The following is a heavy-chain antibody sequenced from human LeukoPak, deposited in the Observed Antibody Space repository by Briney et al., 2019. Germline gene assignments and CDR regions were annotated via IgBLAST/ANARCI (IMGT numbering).Heavy chain of an antibody. CDR1: GYTFTSYG. CDR3: ARDRWGVSSSSSTYYYYMDV. D-gene: IGHD6-6*01. J-gene: IGHJ6*03. Sequence: GASVKVSCKASGYTFTSYGISWVRQAPGQGLEWMGWISAYNGNTNYAQKLQGRVTMTTDTSTSTAYMELRSLRSEDTAVYYCARDRWGVSSSSSTYYYYMDVWGKGTTVTVSS. CDR2: ISAYNGNT. V-gene: IGHV1-18*01.